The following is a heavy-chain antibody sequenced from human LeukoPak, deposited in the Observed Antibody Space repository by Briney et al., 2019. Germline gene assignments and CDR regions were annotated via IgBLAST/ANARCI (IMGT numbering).Heavy chain of an antibody. CDR1: GFTFSTYY. Sequence: GGSPRLSCAASGFTFSTYYMHWVRQAPGKGLVWVARINADGSNTNYADSVKGRFTLSRDNAKSTLYLQMNSLRAEDTAVYYCARSFWGSYSDFWGQGTLVTVSS. CDR2: INADGSNT. CDR3: ARSFWGSYSDF. J-gene: IGHJ4*02. V-gene: IGHV3-74*01. D-gene: IGHD3-16*01.